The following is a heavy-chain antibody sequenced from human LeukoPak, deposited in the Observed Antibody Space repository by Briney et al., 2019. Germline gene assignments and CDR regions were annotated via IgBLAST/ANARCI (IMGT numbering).Heavy chain of an antibody. CDR3: ARGSRYFLH. CDR2: ISSRGRTI. Sequence: GGSLRLSCAASGFTFSSYAMSWVRQAPGKGLEWVSHISSRGRTIYYADSVKGRVTISRDNAKNSMYLQMYSLRAEDTAVYYCARGSRYFLHWGQGTLVTVSS. V-gene: IGHV3-48*04. J-gene: IGHJ1*01. CDR1: GFTFSSYA.